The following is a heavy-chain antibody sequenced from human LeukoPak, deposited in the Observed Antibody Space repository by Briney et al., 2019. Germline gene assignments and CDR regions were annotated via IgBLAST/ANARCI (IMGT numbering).Heavy chain of an antibody. J-gene: IGHJ4*02. Sequence: TSQTLSLTCTVSGGSVSIGSYYWSWIRQPAGKGLEWIGRIYTSGSTDYNPSLKSRVTIIKDTSNNQFSLDLNSVTAADTAVYYCANKLYCSSTSCYPAGYWGQGILVTVSS. CDR1: GGSVSIGSYY. CDR2: IYTSGST. D-gene: IGHD2-2*01. CDR3: ANKLYCSSTSCYPAGY. V-gene: IGHV4-61*02.